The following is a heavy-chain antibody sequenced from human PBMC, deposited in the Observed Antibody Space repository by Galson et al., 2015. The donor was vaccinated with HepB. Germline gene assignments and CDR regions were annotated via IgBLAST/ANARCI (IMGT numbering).Heavy chain of an antibody. CDR2: ISFDGTNK. CDR3: AKDIYDILIAYYMDY. J-gene: IGHJ4*02. V-gene: IGHV3-30*18. D-gene: IGHD3-9*01. CDR1: GFTFTSYG. Sequence: SLRLSCAASGFTFTSYGMHWVRQAPGKGLEWVAAISFDGTNKFYADSVKGRFTISRDNSKNTLYLRMNSLRAEDTAVYYCAKDIYDILIAYYMDYWGQGTLVTVSS.